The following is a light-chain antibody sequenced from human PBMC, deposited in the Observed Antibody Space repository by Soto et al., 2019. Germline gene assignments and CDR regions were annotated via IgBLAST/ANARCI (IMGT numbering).Light chain of an antibody. V-gene: IGKV3-20*01. J-gene: IGKJ1*01. CDR1: QSVSSSY. CDR2: GAS. Sequence: EIVLTQSPGTLSLSPGERATLSCRASQSVSSSYLAWYQQKPGQAPRLLIFGASSRATGIPDRFSGSGSESDFTLTIHRVEPEDFAVYYCQQYSNSAWTFGQGTRVEIK. CDR3: QQYSNSAWT.